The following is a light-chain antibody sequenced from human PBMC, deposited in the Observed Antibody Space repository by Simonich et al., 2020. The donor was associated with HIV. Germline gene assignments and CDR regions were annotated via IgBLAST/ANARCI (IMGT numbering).Light chain of an antibody. J-gene: IGKJ4*01. V-gene: IGKV3D-15*01. Sequence: EIVLTQSPGTLSLSPGERATLSCRASQSVSSSYLAWYQQQPGLAPRLLISDASSRATGIPARFSGSGSGTEFTLTISSMQSEDFAVYYCQQYNNWPPLTFGGGTKVEIK. CDR2: DAS. CDR1: QSVSSSY. CDR3: QQYNNWPPLT.